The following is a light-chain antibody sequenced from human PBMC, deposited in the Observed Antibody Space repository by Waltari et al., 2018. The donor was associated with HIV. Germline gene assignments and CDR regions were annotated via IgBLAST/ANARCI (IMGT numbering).Light chain of an antibody. Sequence: QSALTQPPSASGTPGQRVTMSCSGSSSNIGSKTVNWYQQLPGTAPKLLIFSNNQRPSGVPDRFSGSKSGTSASLAISGLQYEDEADYYCAAWDDSLDEYVFGTGTKVTVL. J-gene: IGLJ1*01. CDR3: AAWDDSLDEYV. CDR2: SNN. CDR1: SSNIGSKT. V-gene: IGLV1-44*01.